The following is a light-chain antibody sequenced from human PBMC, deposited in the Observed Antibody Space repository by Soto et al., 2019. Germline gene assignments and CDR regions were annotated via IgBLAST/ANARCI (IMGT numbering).Light chain of an antibody. V-gene: IGKV3-20*01. J-gene: IGKJ1*01. CDR3: QQYGSSPT. CDR1: QSVSSSY. Sequence: EIVLTQSPGPLSLSPGERATLSCRASQSVSSSYLAWYQQKPGQAPRLLIYGASSRATGIPDRFSGSGSGTDFTLTISRLEPEDFAVYYCQQYGSSPTFGQGTEVEIK. CDR2: GAS.